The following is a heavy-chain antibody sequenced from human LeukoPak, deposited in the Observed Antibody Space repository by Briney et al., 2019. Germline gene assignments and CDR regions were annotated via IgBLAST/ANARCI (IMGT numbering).Heavy chain of an antibody. Sequence: PGGSLRLSCAASGFTFSSYAMHWVRQAPGKGLEWVAVISYDGSNKYYADSVKGRFTISRDNSKNTLYLQMNSLKVEDTAVYYCVKSSSWLSERYYFDYWGQGTLVTVAS. CDR3: VKSSSWLSERYYFDY. V-gene: IGHV3-30-3*02. D-gene: IGHD3-22*01. CDR2: ISYDGSNK. J-gene: IGHJ4*02. CDR1: GFTFSSYA.